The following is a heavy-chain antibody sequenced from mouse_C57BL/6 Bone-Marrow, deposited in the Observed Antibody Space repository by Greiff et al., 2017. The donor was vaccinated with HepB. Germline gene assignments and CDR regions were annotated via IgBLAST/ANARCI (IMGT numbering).Heavy chain of an antibody. Sequence: VQLQQSGAELARPGASVKLSCKASGYTFTSYGISWVKQRTGQGLEWIGEIYPRSGNTYYNEKFKGKATLTADKSSSTAYMALRSLTSEDSAVYFCARNPLYYYGSSHYAMDYWGQGTSVTVSS. CDR3: ARNPLYYYGSSHYAMDY. CDR2: IYPRSGNT. V-gene: IGHV1-81*01. J-gene: IGHJ4*01. D-gene: IGHD1-1*01. CDR1: GYTFTSYG.